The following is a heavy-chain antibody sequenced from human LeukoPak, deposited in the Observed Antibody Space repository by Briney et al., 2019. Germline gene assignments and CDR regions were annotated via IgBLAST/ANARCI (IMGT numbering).Heavy chain of an antibody. D-gene: IGHD3-3*01. J-gene: IGHJ4*02. CDR3: AREPLFYDFWSGYYDY. Sequence: GGSLRLSCAASGFTFSSYWMSWVRQAPGKGLEWVSYISSSSSTIYYADSVKGRFTISRDNAKNSLYLQMNSLRAEDTAVYYCAREPLFYDFWSGYYDYWGQGTLVTVSS. V-gene: IGHV3-48*01. CDR2: ISSSSSTI. CDR1: GFTFSSYW.